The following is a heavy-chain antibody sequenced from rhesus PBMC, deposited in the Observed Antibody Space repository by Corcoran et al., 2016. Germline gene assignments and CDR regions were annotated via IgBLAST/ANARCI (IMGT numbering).Heavy chain of an antibody. D-gene: IGHD6-13*01. Sequence: QVQLQESGPAVVKPSETLSLTCAVSGGSISSSQWWNWIRHSPGRGGEWRGGCNGGYAHNDVNPSRNIQVTISKDTSQDQFSRTRASETAADTALYYCASGPLSQLDFWGQGVLLTVSS. CDR1: GGSISSSQW. J-gene: IGHJ4*01. V-gene: IGHV4-93*01. CDR2: CNGGYAHN. CDR3: ASGPLSQLDF.